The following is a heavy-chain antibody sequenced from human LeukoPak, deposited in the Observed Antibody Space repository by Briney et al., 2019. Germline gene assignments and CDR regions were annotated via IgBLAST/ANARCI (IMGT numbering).Heavy chain of an antibody. CDR2: IRSKAYGETA. CDR3: TRDRGAYNLYDY. D-gene: IGHD1-1*01. V-gene: IGHV3-49*03. J-gene: IGHJ4*02. Sequence: GGSLRLSCTASGFTFGDYAMGWIRQAPGKGLEWVGFIRSKAYGETADYAASVKGRFTISRDDSKAIAYLQMNSLKSEDTAVYHCTRDRGAYNLYDYWGQGTLVTVSS. CDR1: GFTFGDYA.